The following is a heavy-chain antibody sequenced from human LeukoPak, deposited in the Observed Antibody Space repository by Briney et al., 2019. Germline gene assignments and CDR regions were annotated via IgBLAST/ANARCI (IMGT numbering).Heavy chain of an antibody. CDR2: ISGDGKDR. CDR1: GFTFSSYG. V-gene: IGHV3-23*01. D-gene: IGHD2-15*01. CDR3: AKAHLILVLSSDDYFDY. Sequence: GGTLRLSCAASGFTFSSYGMSWVRQAPGKGLQWVSAISGDGKDRDYPDSVKGRFTISRDNSKNTLYLQMNSLRAEDTAVYYCAKAHLILVLSSDDYFDYWGQGTLVTVSS. J-gene: IGHJ4*02.